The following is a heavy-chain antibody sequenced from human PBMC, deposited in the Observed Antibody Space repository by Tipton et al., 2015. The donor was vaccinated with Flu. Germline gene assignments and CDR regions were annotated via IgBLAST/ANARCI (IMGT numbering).Heavy chain of an antibody. CDR3: AAFPYYYDSSGYYLTDAFDI. V-gene: IGHV4-39*07. D-gene: IGHD3-22*01. Sequence: TLSLTCTVSGGSISSSSYYWGWIRQPPGKGLKWIGSIYYSGSTYYNPSLKSRVTISVDTSKNQFSLKLSSVTAADTAVYYCAAFPYYYDSSGYYLTDAFDIWGQGTMVTVSS. J-gene: IGHJ3*02. CDR1: GGSISSSSYY. CDR2: IYYSGST.